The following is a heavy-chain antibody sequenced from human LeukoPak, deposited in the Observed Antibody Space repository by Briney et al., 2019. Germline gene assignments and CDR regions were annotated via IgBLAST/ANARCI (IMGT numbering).Heavy chain of an antibody. V-gene: IGHV3-11*01. J-gene: IGHJ5*02. D-gene: IGHD3-10*01. CDR2: ISSSGSTI. CDR1: GFTFSDYY. Sequence: GGSLRLSCAASGFTFSDYYMSWIRQAPGKGLEWVSYISSSGSTIYYADSVKGRFTISRDNAKNSLYLQMNSLRAEDTAVYYCAGNPRYISIGRGGKTNWLDPWGQGTLVTVSS. CDR3: AGNPRYISIGRGGKTNWLDP.